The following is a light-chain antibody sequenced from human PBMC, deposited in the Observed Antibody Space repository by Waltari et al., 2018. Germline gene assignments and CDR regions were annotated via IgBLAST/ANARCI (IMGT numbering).Light chain of an antibody. CDR1: SSDIGNYNF. CDR3: NSYTTGSTLTVI. V-gene: IGLV2-14*03. Sequence: QSALPQPASVSGSPGQSIPISCPGTSSDIGNYNFVPWYQQHPGKAPKLIIYDVSNRPSGVSNRFSGSWSGNTASLTISGLQAEDEADYYCNSYTTGSTLTVIFGGGTKLTVL. J-gene: IGLJ2*01. CDR2: DVS.